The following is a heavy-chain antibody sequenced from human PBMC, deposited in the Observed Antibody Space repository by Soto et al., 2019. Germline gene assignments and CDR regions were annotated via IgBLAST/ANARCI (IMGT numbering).Heavy chain of an antibody. D-gene: IGHD6-19*01. V-gene: IGHV3-7*03. CDR1: GIMLISIW. J-gene: IGHJ6*02. CDR2: IKQDGSEK. CDR3: AKPLQQWLLQGSGVDV. Sequence: GGSRRLCCASSGIMLISIWMSGLREGPGNGLEWVANIKQDGSEKYYVYSVKGLFTISRDNSRDTLYLQMNSLRVEDTAIYYCAKPLQQWLLQGSGVDVWGQGTTVTVSS.